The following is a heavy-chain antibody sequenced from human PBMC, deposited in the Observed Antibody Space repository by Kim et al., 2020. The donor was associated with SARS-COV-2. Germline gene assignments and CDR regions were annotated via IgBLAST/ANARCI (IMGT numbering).Heavy chain of an antibody. V-gene: IGHV4-59*01. CDR2: MHYSGRA. Sequence: SETLSLTCTVSGGSLSPYYWSWIRQPPGKGLEWIGYMHYSGRANYSPSLKSRVTISVDTSKNHSSLNLTSVAAADTAKYFCARFQHGSGSYLDPLDSGGKGTLVTVSS. CDR1: GGSLSPYY. D-gene: IGHD3-10*01. J-gene: IGHJ3*02. CDR3: ARFQHGSGSYLDPLDS.